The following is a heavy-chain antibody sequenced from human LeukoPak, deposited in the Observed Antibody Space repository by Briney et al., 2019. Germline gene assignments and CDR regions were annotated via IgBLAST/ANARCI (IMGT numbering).Heavy chain of an antibody. J-gene: IGHJ3*02. CDR2: IYYSGST. V-gene: IGHV4-30-4*01. Sequence: PSETLSLTCTVSGGSISSGDYYWSWIRQSPGKGLEWIGYIYYSGSTYYNPSLKSRVTISVDTSKNQFSLKLSSVTAADTAVYYCARVADYYDSSGPRAAGAFDIWGQGTMVTVSS. CDR3: ARVADYYDSSGPRAAGAFDI. CDR1: GGSISSGDYY. D-gene: IGHD3-22*01.